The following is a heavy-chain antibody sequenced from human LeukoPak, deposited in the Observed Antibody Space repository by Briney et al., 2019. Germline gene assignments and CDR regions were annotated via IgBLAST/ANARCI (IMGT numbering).Heavy chain of an antibody. CDR1: GGSISSYY. V-gene: IGHV4-4*07. D-gene: IGHD3-22*01. J-gene: IGHJ4*02. Sequence: SETLSLTCTVSGGSISSYYWSWIRQPAGKGLEWIGRIYSSGSTNYDPSLKSRVTMSVDTSKNQFSLKLSTVTAADTAVYYCARSKAYYDSSGYANDCWGQGTLVTVSS. CDR2: IYSSGST. CDR3: ARSKAYYDSSGYANDC.